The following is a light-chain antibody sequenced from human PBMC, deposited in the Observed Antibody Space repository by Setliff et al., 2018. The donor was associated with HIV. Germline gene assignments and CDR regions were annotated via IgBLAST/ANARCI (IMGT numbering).Light chain of an antibody. CDR3: TSYAGSNTYV. J-gene: IGLJ1*01. CDR1: SSDVGSYNL. CDR2: EVS. Sequence: QSALAQPASVSGSPGQSITISCTGTSSDVGSYNLVSWYQQYTGKGPKLMIYEVSNRPSGVSNRFSGSKSGNSASLTISGLQAEDETDNYCTSYAGSNTYVFGTGTKVTVL. V-gene: IGLV2-23*02.